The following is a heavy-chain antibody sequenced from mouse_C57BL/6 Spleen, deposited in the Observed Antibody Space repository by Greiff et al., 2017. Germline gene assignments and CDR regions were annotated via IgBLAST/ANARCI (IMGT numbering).Heavy chain of an antibody. CDR1: GYTFTSYW. Sequence: QVQLQQPGTELVKPGASVKLSCQASGYTFTSYWMHWVKQRPGQGLEWIGNIIPSTGGTNYNEKFKSKATLTVAKSSSTAYMQLSSLTSEDSAVYYCAREGINDDDPFDYWGQGTTRTVSS. CDR3: AREGINDDDPFDY. D-gene: IGHD2-3*01. V-gene: IGHV1-53*01. CDR2: IIPSTGGT. J-gene: IGHJ2*01.